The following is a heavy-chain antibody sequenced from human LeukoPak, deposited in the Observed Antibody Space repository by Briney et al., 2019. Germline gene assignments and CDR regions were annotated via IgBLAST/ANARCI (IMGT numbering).Heavy chain of an antibody. Sequence: GGSLKLSCAASGLTFSGYWMHWVRHAPGKGLVWVSRINSDGSTTTYADSVKGRFTISRDNAENTLYLQMNSLRAEDTAVYYCARTSYYFDFWGLGTLVTVSS. J-gene: IGHJ4*02. CDR1: GLTFSGYW. V-gene: IGHV3-74*01. CDR3: ARTSYYFDF. CDR2: INSDGSTT.